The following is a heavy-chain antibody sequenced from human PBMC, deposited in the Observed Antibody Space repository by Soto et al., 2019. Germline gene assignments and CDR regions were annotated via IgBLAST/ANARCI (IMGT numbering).Heavy chain of an antibody. CDR2: ISGSGGST. V-gene: IGHV3-23*01. CDR1: GFTFSGYA. CDR3: ALWGSYRENDY. J-gene: IGHJ4*02. D-gene: IGHD3-16*02. Sequence: GGSLRLSCAAAGFTFSGYAMSWVRQAPGKGLEWVSAISGSGGSTYYADSVKGRFTISRDNSKNTLYLQMNSLRAEDTAVYYCALWGSYRENDYWGQGTLVTVSS.